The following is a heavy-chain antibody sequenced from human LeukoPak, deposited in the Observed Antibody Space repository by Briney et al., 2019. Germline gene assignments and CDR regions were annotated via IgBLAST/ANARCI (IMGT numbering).Heavy chain of an antibody. CDR3: ARDSKYQLPLADY. V-gene: IGHV1-2*02. CDR2: FNPNSGGT. D-gene: IGHD2-2*01. J-gene: IGHJ4*02. CDR1: GYTFTGYY. Sequence: ASVKVSCKASGYTFTGYYMHWVRQAPGQGLEWMGWFNPNSGGTNYAQKFQGRVTMTRDTSISTAYMELSRLRSDDTAVYYCARDSKYQLPLADYWGQGTLVTVSS.